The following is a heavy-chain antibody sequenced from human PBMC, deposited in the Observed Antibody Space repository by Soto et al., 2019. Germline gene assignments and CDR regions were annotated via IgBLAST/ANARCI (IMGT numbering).Heavy chain of an antibody. J-gene: IGHJ4*02. V-gene: IGHV4-39*01. Sequence: SETLSLTXTVSGGSISSSSYYWGWIRQPPGKGLEWIGSIYYSGSTYYNPSLKSRVTISVDTSKNQFSLKLSSVTAADTAVYYCARQGRKTKYYFDYWGQGTLVTVSS. D-gene: IGHD3-10*01. CDR3: ARQGRKTKYYFDY. CDR1: GGSISSSSYY. CDR2: IYYSGST.